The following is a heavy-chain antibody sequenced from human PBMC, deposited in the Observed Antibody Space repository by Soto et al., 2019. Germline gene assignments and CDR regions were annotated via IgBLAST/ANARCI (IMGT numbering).Heavy chain of an antibody. CDR1: GYDFFKYN. D-gene: IGHD2-21*02. CDR2: INPNGGYT. V-gene: IGHV1-46*01. J-gene: IGHJ4*02. Sequence: ASVKVSCKTSGYDFFKYNMHWVRQAPGQGLEWMGVINPNGGYTRHAQKFQGRVIMTRDTSSKIVYMELSGLTSEDTAMYYCTRADSDVVILPDVRPLFDLWGQGALVTVSS. CDR3: TRADSDVVILPDVRPLFDL.